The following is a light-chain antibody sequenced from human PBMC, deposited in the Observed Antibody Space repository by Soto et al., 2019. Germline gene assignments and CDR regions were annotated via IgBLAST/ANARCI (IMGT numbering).Light chain of an antibody. V-gene: IGLV2-8*01. CDR1: SRDVGGQNY. CDR3: CSHAGNNNYV. CDR2: AVS. J-gene: IGLJ1*01. Sequence: QSVLTQPPSASGSPGQSVAIPCTGTSRDVGGQNYVSWYQQHPGKAPKLIIYAVSNRPSGVPDRFSGSKSGNTASLTISGLRAEDEADYYCCSHAGNNNYVFGTGTKVTVL.